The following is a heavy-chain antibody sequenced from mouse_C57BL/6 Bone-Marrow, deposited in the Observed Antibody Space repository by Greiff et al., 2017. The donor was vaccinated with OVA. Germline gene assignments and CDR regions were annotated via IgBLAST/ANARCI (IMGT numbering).Heavy chain of an antibody. Sequence: QLQQPGAELVMPGASVKLSCKASGYTFTSYWMHWVKQRPGQGLEWIGEIDPSDSYTNYNQKFKGKSTLTVDKSSSTAYMQLSSLTSEDASVYYCASYEYDGAWFAYWGQGTLVTVSA. CDR1: GYTFTSYW. V-gene: IGHV1-69*01. D-gene: IGHD2-4*01. CDR3: ASYEYDGAWFAY. J-gene: IGHJ3*01. CDR2: IDPSDSYT.